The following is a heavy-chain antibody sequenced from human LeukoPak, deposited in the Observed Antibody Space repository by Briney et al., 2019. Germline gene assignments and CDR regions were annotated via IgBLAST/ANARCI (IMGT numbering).Heavy chain of an antibody. J-gene: IGHJ4*02. Sequence: GRSLRLSCAASGFTFDDYAMHWVRQAPGKGLEWVAGISWNSRNNMGYADSVKGRFTISRDNAKNSLYLQMNSLRAEDTALYYCAKDIASVVYCSGGTCYFDFRGQGTLVTVSA. D-gene: IGHD2-15*01. CDR2: ISWNSRNNM. CDR1: GFTFDDYA. V-gene: IGHV3-9*01. CDR3: AKDIASVVYCSGGTCYFDF.